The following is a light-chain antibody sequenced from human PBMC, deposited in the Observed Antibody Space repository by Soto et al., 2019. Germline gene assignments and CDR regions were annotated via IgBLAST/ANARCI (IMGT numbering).Light chain of an antibody. V-gene: IGKV1-5*03. CDR3: QQYNSQGT. Sequence: DIQMTQSPSTLSASVGDRVTITCRASQSISSWLAWYQQKPGKAPKLLIYKASSLESGVPSRFSGSGSGTEFTLTISSLQPDDFATYYCQQYNSQGTFGQGTKVVIK. CDR2: KAS. CDR1: QSISSW. J-gene: IGKJ1*01.